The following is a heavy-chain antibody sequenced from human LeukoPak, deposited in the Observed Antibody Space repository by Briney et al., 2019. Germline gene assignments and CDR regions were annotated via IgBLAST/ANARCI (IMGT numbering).Heavy chain of an antibody. V-gene: IGHV4-4*07. CDR2: IYSSGST. D-gene: IGHD3-22*01. Sequence: SETLSLTCTVSGGSVNSFYWTWIRQPGGKRLEWIGRIYSSGSTNYNPSLKNRVTMSVDTSKNQFSLKLSSVTAADTAVYYCARDFDSSGYYDYWGQGTLVTVSS. CDR1: GGSVNSFY. J-gene: IGHJ4*02. CDR3: ARDFDSSGYYDY.